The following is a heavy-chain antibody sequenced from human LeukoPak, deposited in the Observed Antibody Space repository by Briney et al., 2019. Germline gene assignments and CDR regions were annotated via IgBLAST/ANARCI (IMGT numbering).Heavy chain of an antibody. CDR1: GFTFSSYA. J-gene: IGHJ2*01. V-gene: IGHV3-23*01. Sequence: GGSLRLSCAASGFTFSSYAMSWVRQAPGKGLEWVSAISGSGGSTYYADSVKGRFTISRDNSKNTLYLQMNSLRAEDTAVYYCAKNGAVAGFLHWYFDLWGRGTLVTVSS. CDR3: AKNGAVAGFLHWYFDL. D-gene: IGHD6-19*01. CDR2: ISGSGGST.